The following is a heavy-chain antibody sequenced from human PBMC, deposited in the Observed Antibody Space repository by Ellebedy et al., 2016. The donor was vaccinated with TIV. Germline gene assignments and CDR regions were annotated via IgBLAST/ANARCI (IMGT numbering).Heavy chain of an antibody. CDR1: GGSISSGGYS. CDR2: IYHSGST. Sequence: SETLSLTCAVSGGSISSGGYSWSWIRQPPGKGLEWIGHIYHSGSTYYNLSLKSRVTISVARSRNQFSLKLSSVTAADTAVYYCARVTYYYDSSGYSNWYFDLWGRGTLVTVSS. CDR3: ARVTYYYDSSGYSNWYFDL. V-gene: IGHV4-30-2*01. J-gene: IGHJ2*01. D-gene: IGHD3-22*01.